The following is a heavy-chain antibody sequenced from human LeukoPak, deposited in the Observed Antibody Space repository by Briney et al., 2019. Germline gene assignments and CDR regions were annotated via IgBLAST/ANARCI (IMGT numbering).Heavy chain of an antibody. Sequence: GGSLRLSCAASGFTFSDYYMSWIRQAPGKGLEWVSYISSSGSTIYYADSVKGRSTISRDNAKNSLYLQMNSLRAEDTAVYYCARDRNGGSGSYYFDYWGQGTLVTVSS. D-gene: IGHD3-10*01. CDR3: ARDRNGGSGSYYFDY. V-gene: IGHV3-11*04. J-gene: IGHJ4*02. CDR1: GFTFSDYY. CDR2: ISSSGSTI.